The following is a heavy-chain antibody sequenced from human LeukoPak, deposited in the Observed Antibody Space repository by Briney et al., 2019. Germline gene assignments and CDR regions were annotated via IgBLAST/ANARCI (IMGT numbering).Heavy chain of an antibody. CDR2: IYYSGST. Sequence: SETLSLTCTVSGGSISSSSYYWGWIRQPPGKGLEWIGSIYYSGSTYYNPSLKSRVTISVDTSKNQFSLKLSSVTAADTAVYYCARVGDILPPHLDVWGKGTTVTVSS. D-gene: IGHD2-15*01. CDR1: GGSISSSSYY. CDR3: ARVGDILPPHLDV. J-gene: IGHJ6*04. V-gene: IGHV4-39*07.